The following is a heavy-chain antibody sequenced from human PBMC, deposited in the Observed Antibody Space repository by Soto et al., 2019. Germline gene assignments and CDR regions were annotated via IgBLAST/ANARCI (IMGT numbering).Heavy chain of an antibody. CDR1: CYSIPSAVPS. V-gene: IGHV4-31*03. Sequence: SETLSLTCPLMCYSIPSAVPSWTLVRKPPGKGLEWIGYIFYSGPTYYNPSLKSRVAISVDTSKNQFSLKLNSVTAADTAVYYCARDRVMLTFGGASEEWGIDSWGPGPLVTVS. D-gene: IGHD3-16*01. J-gene: IGHJ4*02. CDR2: IFYSGPT. CDR3: ARDRVMLTFGGASEEWGIDS.